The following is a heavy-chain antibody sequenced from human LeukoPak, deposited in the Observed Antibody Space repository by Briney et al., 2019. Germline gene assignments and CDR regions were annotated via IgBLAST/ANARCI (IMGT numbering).Heavy chain of an antibody. CDR1: GGSISSSSYY. Sequence: PSETLSLTCTVSGGSISSSSYYWSWIRQPAGKGLEWIGRIYTSGSTNYNPSLKSRVTMSVDTSKNQFSLKLSSVTAADTAVYYCAREGDGVGAYIWGQGTMVTVSS. CDR3: AREGDGVGAYI. CDR2: IYTSGST. D-gene: IGHD1-26*01. V-gene: IGHV4-61*02. J-gene: IGHJ3*02.